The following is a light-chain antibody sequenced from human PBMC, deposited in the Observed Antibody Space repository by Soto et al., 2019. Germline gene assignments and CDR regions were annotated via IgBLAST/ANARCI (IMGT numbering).Light chain of an antibody. V-gene: IGKV3-20*01. Sequence: VLTLSPGTLSLSPGERATISCRASQTISSSYLAWYQHKPGQAPRLLIYGASSRATGIPHRFSGSGSGTDFTLTISRLEPEDCGVYYCQQYGGSPPYTFGQGTRLEIK. CDR1: QTISSSY. CDR3: QQYGGSPPYT. J-gene: IGKJ2*01. CDR2: GAS.